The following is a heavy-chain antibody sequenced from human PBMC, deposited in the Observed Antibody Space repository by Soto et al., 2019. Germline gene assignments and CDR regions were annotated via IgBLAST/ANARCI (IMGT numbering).Heavy chain of an antibody. J-gene: IGHJ6*02. CDR3: ARERRSKGGLDV. CDR1: GFMFSHDW. V-gene: IGHV3-74*01. CDR2: IISGGSGV. Sequence: HPGGSLRLSCAASGFMFSHDWMNWVRQGPGKGLEWIARIISGGSGVTYADSVEGRFTITRDNAKNMLFLEMHSLTAEDTAVYYCARERRSKGGLDVWGQGTTVTVSS.